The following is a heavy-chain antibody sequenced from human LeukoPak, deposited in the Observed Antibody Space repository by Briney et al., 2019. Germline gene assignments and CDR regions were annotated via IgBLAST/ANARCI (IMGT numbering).Heavy chain of an antibody. V-gene: IGHV3-7*01. Sequence: PGGSLRLSCAASGFTFSRYSMHWVRQAPGKGLEWVANIKQDGSEKYYVDSVKGRFTISRDNAKNSLYLQMNSLRAEDTAVYYCARVGIHEQGYDLKYSFDYWGQGTLVTVSS. CDR1: GFTFSRYS. J-gene: IGHJ4*02. D-gene: IGHD5-12*01. CDR2: IKQDGSEK. CDR3: ARVGIHEQGYDLKYSFDY.